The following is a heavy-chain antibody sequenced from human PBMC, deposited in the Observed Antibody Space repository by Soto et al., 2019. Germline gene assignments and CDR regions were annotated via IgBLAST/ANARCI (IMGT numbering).Heavy chain of an antibody. Sequence: ASVRGSCKASGYTFTGYYMHWVRQAPGQGHEWMGWINPNSGGTNYAQKFQGWVTMTRDTSISTAYMELSRLRSDDTAVYYCARAPIGGYDILTAPYYYYGMDVWGQGTTVTVSS. V-gene: IGHV1-2*04. D-gene: IGHD3-9*01. CDR2: INPNSGGT. J-gene: IGHJ6*02. CDR3: ARAPIGGYDILTAPYYYYGMDV. CDR1: GYTFTGYY.